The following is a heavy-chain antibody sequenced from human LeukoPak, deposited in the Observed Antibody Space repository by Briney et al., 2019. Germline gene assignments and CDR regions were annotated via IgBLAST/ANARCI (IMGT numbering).Heavy chain of an antibody. CDR2: IYLDDEK. CDR3: AHRHVYDLSSGLTY. CDR1: GFSLRTSGVG. D-gene: IGHD3-3*01. V-gene: IGHV2-5*02. Sequence: SGPTLVNPTQTLTLTCTFSGFSLRTSGVGVGWIRQPPGKALEWLALIYLDDEKRYSPSPKSRLTITKDTSKNQVVLTVTNMDPVDTATYYCAHRHVYDLSSGLTYWGQGTLVTVSS. J-gene: IGHJ4*02.